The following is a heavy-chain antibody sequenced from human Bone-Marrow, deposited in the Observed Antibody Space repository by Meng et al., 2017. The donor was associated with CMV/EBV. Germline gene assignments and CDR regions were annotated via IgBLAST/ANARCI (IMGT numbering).Heavy chain of an antibody. CDR1: RGVG. CDR3: ARIQYYYDSSGAYYWYFDL. J-gene: IGHJ2*01. D-gene: IGHD3-22*01. Sequence: RGVGVGWNREPTGKELEWLALIYWNDDKRYSKSLKRRHTITKDTSKNQVVLTMTNMDPVDTATYYCARIQYYYDSSGAYYWYFDLWGRGTLVTVSS. V-gene: IGHV2-5*01. CDR2: IYWNDDK.